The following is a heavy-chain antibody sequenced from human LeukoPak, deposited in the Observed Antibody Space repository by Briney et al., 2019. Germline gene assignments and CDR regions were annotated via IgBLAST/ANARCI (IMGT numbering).Heavy chain of an antibody. CDR3: ARGYYDSSDFEYLQH. J-gene: IGHJ1*01. CDR2: INPNSGDT. D-gene: IGHD3-22*01. V-gene: IGHV1-2*02. Sequence: GASVKVSCKASGYSFTGNYTHWVRQAPGQGLEWMGWINPNSGDTNFAQKFQGRVTMTRDTSISTVYMELSRLRSDDTAVFYCARGYYDSSDFEYLQHWGQGTLVTVSS. CDR1: GYSFTGNY.